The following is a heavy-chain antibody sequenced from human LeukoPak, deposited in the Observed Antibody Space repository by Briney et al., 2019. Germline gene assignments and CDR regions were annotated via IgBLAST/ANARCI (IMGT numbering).Heavy chain of an antibody. V-gene: IGHV3-7*01. Sequence: GESLKISCAASGFTFRHYWMAWVRQAPGKGLEWVANIKQDGNEKYYGDAVQGRFTISRDNAENSLHLQMNSLRAEDTAVYYCASQYCSSRTCYTDAFDIWGQGTMVTVSS. CDR1: GFTFRHYW. CDR3: ASQYCSSRTCYTDAFDI. CDR2: IKQDGNEK. J-gene: IGHJ3*02. D-gene: IGHD2-2*02.